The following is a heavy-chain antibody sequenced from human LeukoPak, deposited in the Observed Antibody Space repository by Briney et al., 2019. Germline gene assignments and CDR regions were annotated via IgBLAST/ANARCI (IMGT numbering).Heavy chain of an antibody. J-gene: IGHJ5*02. CDR1: GYSFTSYW. CDR3: ARGKTTTSWFDP. V-gene: IGHV5-10-1*01. D-gene: IGHD4-11*01. Sequence: GESLKISCKGSGYSFTSYWISWVRQMPGKGLEWMGRIDPSDSYTNYSPSFQGHVTISADKSISTAYLQWSSLKASGTAMYYCARGKTTTSWFDPWGQGTLVTVSS. CDR2: IDPSDSYT.